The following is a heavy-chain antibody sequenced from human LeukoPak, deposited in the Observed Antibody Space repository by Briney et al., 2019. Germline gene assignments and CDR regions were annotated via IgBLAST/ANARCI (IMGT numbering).Heavy chain of an antibody. CDR3: AREEGGTLYY. CDR1: VGSISSSSYY. Sequence: SETLTLTCTVSVGSISSSSYYWGWIRQPPGKGLEWIGSIYYSGTTYSNPSLRSRVSISVDTSRNQFSLKLNSVTAADTAVYYCAREEGGTLYYWGQGTLVTVSS. V-gene: IGHV4-39*07. J-gene: IGHJ4*02. D-gene: IGHD1-14*01. CDR2: IYYSGTT.